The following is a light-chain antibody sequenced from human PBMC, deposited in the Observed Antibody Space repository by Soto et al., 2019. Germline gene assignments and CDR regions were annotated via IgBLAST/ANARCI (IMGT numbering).Light chain of an antibody. CDR2: GAS. CDR1: QSVSNN. V-gene: IGKV3-15*01. J-gene: IGKJ3*01. Sequence: EIVLTQSPATLSVFPGEKATLSCGASQSVSNNLAWYHQKPGQAPRPLIYGASTGATGVPARFSGSGSGTEFTLTISSLQSEDSAIYYCQQYSSWPFTFGPGTKVAIE. CDR3: QQYSSWPFT.